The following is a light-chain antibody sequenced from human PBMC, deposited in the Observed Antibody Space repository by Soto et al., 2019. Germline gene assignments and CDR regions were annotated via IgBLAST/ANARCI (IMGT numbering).Light chain of an antibody. Sequence: DIVMTQSPNSLAVSLGERATLNCKSSQSVFYTSNNKNYLAWYQQKPRQPPKLLIYWASTRESGVPDRFSGSGSGTDFTLTISSLQAEDVAVYYCQQYYSTPLTFGGGTKVEIK. CDR3: QQYYSTPLT. CDR1: QSVFYTSNNKNY. J-gene: IGKJ4*01. CDR2: WAS. V-gene: IGKV4-1*01.